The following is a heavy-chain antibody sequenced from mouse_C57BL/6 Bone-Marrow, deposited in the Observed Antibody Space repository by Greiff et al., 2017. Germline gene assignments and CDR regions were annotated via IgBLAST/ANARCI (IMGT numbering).Heavy chain of an antibody. J-gene: IGHJ3*01. CDR1: GFNIKDDY. CDR3: TTRENDDGYYAWFAY. Sequence: VHVKQSGAELVRPGASVKLSCTASGFNIKDDYMHWVKQRPEQGLEWIGWIDPENGDTEYASKFQGKATITADTSSNTAYLQLSSLTSEDTAVYYCTTRENDDGYYAWFAYWGQGTLVTVSA. CDR2: IDPENGDT. D-gene: IGHD2-3*01. V-gene: IGHV14-4*01.